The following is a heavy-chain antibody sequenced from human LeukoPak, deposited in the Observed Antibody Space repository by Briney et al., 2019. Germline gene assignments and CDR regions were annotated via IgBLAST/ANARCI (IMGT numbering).Heavy chain of an antibody. CDR1: GFTFSNYW. J-gene: IGHJ5*02. V-gene: IGHV3-7*01. Sequence: GGSLRLSCAASGFTFSNYWMSWVRQAPGKGLKWVANIKQDGSEKYYVDSVKGRFTISRDNAKNSLYLQMNSLRAEDTAVYYCARGFRWFDPWGQGTLVTVSS. CDR2: IKQDGSEK. CDR3: ARGFRWFDP.